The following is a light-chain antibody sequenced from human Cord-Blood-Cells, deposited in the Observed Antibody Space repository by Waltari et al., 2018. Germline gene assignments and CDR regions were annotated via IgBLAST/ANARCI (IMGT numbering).Light chain of an antibody. CDR3: QQYGSSLT. CDR1: QSISSW. Sequence: DIQMTQSPSTLSASVGDIVTITCRASQSISSWLAWYKQKPGKAPTLLIYKASSLESGVPSRFSGSGSGTEFTLTISRLEPEDFAVYYCQQYGSSLTFGGGTKVEIK. CDR2: KAS. J-gene: IGKJ4*01. V-gene: IGKV1-5*03.